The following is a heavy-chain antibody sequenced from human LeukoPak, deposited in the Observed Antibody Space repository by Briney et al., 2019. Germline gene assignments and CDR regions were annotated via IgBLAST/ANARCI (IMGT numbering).Heavy chain of an antibody. D-gene: IGHD2-21*01. J-gene: IGHJ3*02. Sequence: ASVKVSCKASGYTFTSYGISWVRQAPGQGLEWMGGIIPIFGTANYAQKFQGRVTITADESTSTAYMELSSLRSEDTAVYYCARGVEDDAFDIWGQGTMVTVSS. V-gene: IGHV1-69*13. CDR2: IIPIFGTA. CDR3: ARGVEDDAFDI. CDR1: GYTFTSYG.